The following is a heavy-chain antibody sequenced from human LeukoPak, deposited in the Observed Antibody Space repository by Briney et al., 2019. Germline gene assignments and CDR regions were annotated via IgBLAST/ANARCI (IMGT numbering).Heavy chain of an antibody. CDR2: ISSSGSTI. D-gene: IGHD6-6*01. CDR1: GFTFSDYY. CDR3: ARDNRIAARRGYYYYYMDV. Sequence: GGSLRLSCAASGFTFSDYYMSWIRQAPGKGLEWVSYISSSGSTIYYADSVKGRFTISRDNAKNSLYLQMNSLRAEDTAVYYCARDNRIAARRGYYYYYMDVWGKGTTVTVSS. J-gene: IGHJ6*03. V-gene: IGHV3-11*04.